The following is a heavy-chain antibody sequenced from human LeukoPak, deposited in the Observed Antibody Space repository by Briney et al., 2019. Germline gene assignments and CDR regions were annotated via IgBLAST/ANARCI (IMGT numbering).Heavy chain of an antibody. CDR3: ARDQGGGYSYGWQSFDY. D-gene: IGHD5-18*01. CDR2: ISGGSSAI. CDR1: GFTFSNYA. V-gene: IGHV3-23*01. J-gene: IGHJ4*02. Sequence: GGSLRLSCAASGFTFSNYAMSWVRQVPGKGLEWVSAISGGSSAIYYADYVKGRFTISRDNSKNTLYLQMNSLRAEDTAVYYCARDQGGGYSYGWQSFDYWGQGTLVTVSS.